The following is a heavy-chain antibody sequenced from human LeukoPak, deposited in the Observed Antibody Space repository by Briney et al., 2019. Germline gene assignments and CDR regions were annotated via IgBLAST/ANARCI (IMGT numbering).Heavy chain of an antibody. Sequence: SETLSLTCTVSGGSISSGSYYWGWIRQPPGKGLEWIGSIYYSGNTYYNPSLKSRVTISVDTSKNQFSLKLSSVTAADTAVYYCARTNRVTRVDYWGQGTLVTVSS. CDR3: ARTNRVTRVDY. V-gene: IGHV4-39*07. D-gene: IGHD5-24*01. CDR1: GGSISSGSYY. J-gene: IGHJ4*02. CDR2: IYYSGNT.